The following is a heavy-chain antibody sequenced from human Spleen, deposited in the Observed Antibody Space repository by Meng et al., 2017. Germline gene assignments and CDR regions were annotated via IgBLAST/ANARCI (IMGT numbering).Heavy chain of an antibody. CDR2: NNPRDGDT. CDR3: VRERDATYYFHN. CDR1: GDTFTYYH. Sequence: QVQLVKSGAGVMKPGASVKVSRKASGDTFTYYHIHWVRQAPGQGLEWVGINNPRDGDTSYSQKWRGRVTLTRDTSTSTAYVELSSLTSGDTAVYYCVRERDATYYFHNWGQGTLVTVSS. V-gene: IGHV1-46*04. J-gene: IGHJ4*02. D-gene: IGHD5-24*01.